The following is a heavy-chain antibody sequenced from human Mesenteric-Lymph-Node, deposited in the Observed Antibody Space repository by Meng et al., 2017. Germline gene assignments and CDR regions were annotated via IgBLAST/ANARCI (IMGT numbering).Heavy chain of an antibody. J-gene: IGHJ6*02. D-gene: IGHD1-7*01. V-gene: IGHV3-33*08. Sequence: GGSLRLSCEASGLTLSSYTMTWVRQAPGKGLEWVAVIWYDGSNKYYADSVKGRFTISRDNSKNTLYLQMNSLRAEDTAVYYCARGSYNWNYVGMGRLDVWGQGSTVTVSS. CDR3: ARGSYNWNYVGMGRLDV. CDR2: IWYDGSNK. CDR1: GLTLSSYT.